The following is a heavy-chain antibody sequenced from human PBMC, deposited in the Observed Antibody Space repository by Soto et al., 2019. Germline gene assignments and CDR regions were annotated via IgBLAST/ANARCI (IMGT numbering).Heavy chain of an antibody. V-gene: IGHV3-23*01. D-gene: IGHD6-25*01. CDR3: EKADYSYGWAPGDY. J-gene: IGHJ4*02. CDR1: RLTFSNYA. Sequence: EVQVLESGGGLVQPGGSLRLSCVISRLTFSNYALNWVRQAPGKGLEWVSSISGSGDTAYYADSVKGRFTISRDNSKNTLYLQMNSLRVEDTALYYCEKADYSYGWAPGDYCGQGTLVTVSS. CDR2: ISGSGDTA.